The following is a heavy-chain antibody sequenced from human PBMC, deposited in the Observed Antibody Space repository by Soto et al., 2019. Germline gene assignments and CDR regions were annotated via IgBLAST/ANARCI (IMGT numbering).Heavy chain of an antibody. V-gene: IGHV4-59*05. J-gene: IGHJ6*02. CDR1: GGSISSYY. Sequence: TSETLSLTCTVSGGSISSYYWSWIRQPPGKGLEWIGSIFYSGSTYYNPSLKSRVTISVDTSKNQFSLKLSSVTAADTAVYYCARHLTYCSAGSCYSDFPYYGMDVWGQGTTVTVSS. D-gene: IGHD2-15*01. CDR3: ARHLTYCSAGSCYSDFPYYGMDV. CDR2: IFYSGST.